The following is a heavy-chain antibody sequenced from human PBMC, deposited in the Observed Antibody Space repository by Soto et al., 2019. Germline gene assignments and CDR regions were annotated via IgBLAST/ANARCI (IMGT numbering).Heavy chain of an antibody. Sequence: SGPTLVNPTQTLTLTCTLSGFSLNTSGVGVGWIRQPPGKALEWLALIYWDDDKRYSPSLKSRLTITKDTSKNQVVLTMTNMDPVDTATYYCAHRLYRGVAGTIDYWSDPWGQGTLVTVSS. CDR1: GFSLNTSGVG. J-gene: IGHJ5*02. V-gene: IGHV2-5*02. D-gene: IGHD6-19*01. CDR2: IYWDDDK. CDR3: AHRLYRGVAGTIDYWSDP.